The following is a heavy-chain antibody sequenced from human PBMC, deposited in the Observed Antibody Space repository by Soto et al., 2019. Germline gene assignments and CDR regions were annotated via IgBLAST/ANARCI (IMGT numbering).Heavy chain of an antibody. Sequence: PGGSLRLSCAGSGFTFDDHTMHWFRQAPGKGLEWVSLITWDAGSAFYADSVRGRFTISRDNSKNSLYLQMKSLRTEDSALYYCAKEKDRILDYWGRGTPVTVSS. V-gene: IGHV3-43*01. CDR3: AKEKDRILDY. CDR1: GFTFDDHT. J-gene: IGHJ4*02. CDR2: ITWDAGSA.